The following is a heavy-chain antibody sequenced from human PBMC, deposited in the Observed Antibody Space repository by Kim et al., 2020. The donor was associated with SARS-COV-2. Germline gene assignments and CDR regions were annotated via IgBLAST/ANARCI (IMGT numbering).Heavy chain of an antibody. V-gene: IGHV3-9*01. D-gene: IGHD5-12*01. CDR2: ISWNSGSI. Sequence: GGSLRLSCAASGFTFDDYAMHWVRQAPGKGLEWVSGISWNSGSIGYADSVKGRFTISRDNAKNSLYLQMNSLRAEDTALYYCAKDNEVGYKPGGDAFDIWGQGTMVTVSS. CDR1: GFTFDDYA. CDR3: AKDNEVGYKPGGDAFDI. J-gene: IGHJ3*02.